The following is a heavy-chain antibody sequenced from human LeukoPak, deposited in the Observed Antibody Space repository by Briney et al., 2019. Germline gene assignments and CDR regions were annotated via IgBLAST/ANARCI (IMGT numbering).Heavy chain of an antibody. CDR3: ARVRLSGSYFFDY. CDR2: ISSNGGST. J-gene: IGHJ4*02. D-gene: IGHD1-26*01. V-gene: IGHV3-64*01. Sequence: PGGSLRLSCAPSGFTFSSYAMHWVRQAPGKGLEYVSAISSNGGSTYYANSVKGRFTISRDNSKNTLYLQMGSLRAEDMAVYYCARVRLSGSYFFDYWGQGTLVTVSS. CDR1: GFTFSSYA.